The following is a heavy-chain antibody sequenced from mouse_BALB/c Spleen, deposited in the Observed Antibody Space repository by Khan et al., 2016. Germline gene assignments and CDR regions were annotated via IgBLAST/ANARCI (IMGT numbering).Heavy chain of an antibody. CDR3: AKEEGNYVMNC. CDR2: IWRRGST. V-gene: IGHV2-5*01. D-gene: IGHD2-1*01. Sequence: QVQLKESGPGLVQSSQSLSITCTVSGFSLTSYGVHWVRQSPGQGLEWLGVIWRRGSTDYNAAFMSRLNITRDNSKSQVFFKMNSLQADDTAIYYCAKEEGNYVMNCWGQGTSVTVSS. J-gene: IGHJ4*01. CDR1: GFSLTSYG.